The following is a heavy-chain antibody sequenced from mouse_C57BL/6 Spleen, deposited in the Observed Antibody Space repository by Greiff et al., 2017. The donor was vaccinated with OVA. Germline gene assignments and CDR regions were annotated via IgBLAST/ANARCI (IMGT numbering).Heavy chain of an antibody. CDR3: TRVANDLASFAY. J-gene: IGHJ3*01. CDR1: GYTFTSYW. CDR2: IYPGNSDT. Sequence: VQLQQSGTVLARPGASVKMSCKTSGYTFTSYWMHWVKQRPGQGLEWIGAIYPGNSDTSYNQKFKGKAKLTAVTSASTAYMELSSLTNEDSAVSYCTRVANDLASFAYWGQGTLVTVSA. D-gene: IGHD2-12*01. V-gene: IGHV1-5*01.